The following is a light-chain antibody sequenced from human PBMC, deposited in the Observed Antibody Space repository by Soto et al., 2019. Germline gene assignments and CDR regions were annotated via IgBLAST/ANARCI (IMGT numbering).Light chain of an antibody. J-gene: IGLJ2*01. CDR2: NNN. Sequence: QSAVTQAPSVSGTPGQRVTISCSGSSSNIESNWVYWYQQLPGTAPKLLIYNNNNQRPSGVPDRFSGSKSGTSASLAITGLRSDDEADYYCATWDDDLYTPIIGGGTKLTVL. CDR3: ATWDDDLYTPI. CDR1: SSNIESNW. V-gene: IGLV1-47*02.